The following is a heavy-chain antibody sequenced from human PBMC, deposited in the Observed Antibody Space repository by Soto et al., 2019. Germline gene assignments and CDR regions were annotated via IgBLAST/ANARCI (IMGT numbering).Heavy chain of an antibody. CDR3: AREAGSGSYYNGIDY. D-gene: IGHD3-10*01. V-gene: IGHV4-30-4*01. Sequence: KSSETLSLTCTVSGGSISSGDYYWSWIRQPPGKGLEWIGYIYYSGSTYYNPSLKSRVTISVDTSKNQFSLKLSSVTAADTAVYYCAREAGSGSYYNGIDYWGQGTLVTVSS. J-gene: IGHJ4*02. CDR1: GGSISSGDYY. CDR2: IYYSGST.